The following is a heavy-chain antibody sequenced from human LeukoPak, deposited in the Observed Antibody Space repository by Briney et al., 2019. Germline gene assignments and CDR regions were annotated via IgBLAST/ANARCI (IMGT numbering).Heavy chain of an antibody. CDR1: GSTFSSYW. D-gene: IGHD5-18*01. CDR2: INTDGSST. V-gene: IGHV3-74*01. J-gene: IGHJ4*02. Sequence: GGSLRLSCAASGSTFSSYWMHWVRQAPGKGLVWISRINTDGSSTSYADSVKGRFTISRDNAKNTLYLQMNSLRAEDTAVYYCARGGWIQLWPHLYYFDYWGQGTLVTVSS. CDR3: ARGGWIQLWPHLYYFDY.